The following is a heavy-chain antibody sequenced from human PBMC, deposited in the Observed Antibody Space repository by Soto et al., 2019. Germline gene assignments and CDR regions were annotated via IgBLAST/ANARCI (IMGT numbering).Heavy chain of an antibody. J-gene: IGHJ3*02. D-gene: IGHD3-16*01. V-gene: IGHV3-66*01. CDR1: GFTVSSNY. CDR2: IYSGGST. Sequence: EVQLVESGGGLVQPGGSLRLSCAASGFTVSSNYMSWVRQAPGKGLEWVSVIYSGGSTYYADSVKGRFTISRDNSKNTLYLQMYSLRAEDTAVYYCARGSKGANDAFDIWGQGTMVTVSS. CDR3: ARGSKGANDAFDI.